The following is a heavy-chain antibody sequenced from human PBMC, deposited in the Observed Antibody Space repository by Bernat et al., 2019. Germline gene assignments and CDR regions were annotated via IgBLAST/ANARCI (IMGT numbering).Heavy chain of an antibody. CDR2: ITYDGSNK. Sequence: QVQLVESGGGVVQPGRSLRLSCAASGFTFSSYGMHWVRQAPGKGLEWVAVITYDGSNKYYADSVKGRFTISRDNSKNTLHLQVNSLRAEDTAVFYCAKDRNPVVVPATMGGMDVWGQGTTVTVSS. D-gene: IGHD2-15*01. CDR3: AKDRNPVVVPATMGGMDV. J-gene: IGHJ6*02. V-gene: IGHV3-30*18. CDR1: GFTFSSYG.